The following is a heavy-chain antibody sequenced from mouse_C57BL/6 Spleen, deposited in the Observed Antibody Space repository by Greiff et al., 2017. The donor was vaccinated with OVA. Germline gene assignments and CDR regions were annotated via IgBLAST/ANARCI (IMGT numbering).Heavy chain of an antibody. CDR1: GYTFTSYW. V-gene: IGHV1-52*01. CDR2: IDPSDSEP. Sequence: QVQLQQPGAELVRPGSSVKLSCKASGYTFTSYWMHWVKQRPIQGLEWIGNIDPSDSEPHYNQKFTDKATLTVDKSSSTAYMQLSSLTSEDAAVYYCSRSGTGVDYWGQGTTLTVSA. D-gene: IGHD4-1*01. J-gene: IGHJ2*01. CDR3: SRSGTGVDY.